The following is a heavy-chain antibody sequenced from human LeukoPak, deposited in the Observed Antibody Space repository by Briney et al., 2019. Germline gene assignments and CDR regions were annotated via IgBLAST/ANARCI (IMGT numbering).Heavy chain of an antibody. D-gene: IGHD2-8*01. Sequence: SVKVSCKASGGTFNNFAICWVRQAPGQGLEWMGGIFPVFGTPTYAQKFQGRVTITADESTSTAYMELSSLRSEDTAVYYCAREIMVVGTASYAFDVWGQGTMVTVSS. V-gene: IGHV1-69*13. CDR3: AREIMVVGTASYAFDV. J-gene: IGHJ3*01. CDR2: IFPVFGTP. CDR1: GGTFNNFA.